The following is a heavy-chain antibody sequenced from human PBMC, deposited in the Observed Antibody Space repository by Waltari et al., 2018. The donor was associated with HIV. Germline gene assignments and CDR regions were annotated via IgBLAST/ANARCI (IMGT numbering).Heavy chain of an antibody. CDR3: AAINEYYYDSSGQTYGMDV. Sequence: QMQLVQSGPEVKKPGTSVKVSCKASGFTFTSSAMQWVRQARGQRIEWIGWIVVGSGNTNYAQKFQERVTITRDMSTSTAYMELSSLRSEDTAVYYCAAINEYYYDSSGQTYGMDVWGQGTTVTVSS. V-gene: IGHV1-58*02. J-gene: IGHJ6*02. D-gene: IGHD3-22*01. CDR1: GFTFTSSA. CDR2: IVVGSGNT.